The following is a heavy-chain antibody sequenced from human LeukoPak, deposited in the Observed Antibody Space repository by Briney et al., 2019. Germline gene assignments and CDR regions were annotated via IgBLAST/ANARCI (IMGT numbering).Heavy chain of an antibody. CDR2: MNPNSGNT. CDR3: ARDGRRYCSSTSCSGNYFDY. CDR1: GYTFTSYD. V-gene: IGHV1-8*01. D-gene: IGHD2-2*01. J-gene: IGHJ4*02. Sequence: ASVKVSCKASGYTFTSYDINWVRQATGQGLEWMGWMNPNSGNTGYAQKFQGRVTMTRNTSISTAYMELRSLRSDDTAVYYCARDGRRYCSSTSCSGNYFDYWGQGTLVTVSS.